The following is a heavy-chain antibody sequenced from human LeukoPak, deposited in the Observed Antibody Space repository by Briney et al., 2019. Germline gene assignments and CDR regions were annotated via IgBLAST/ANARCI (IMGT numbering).Heavy chain of an antibody. CDR3: TTDRYSNYGNVDV. CDR1: GFTFSSYW. V-gene: IGHV3-7*01. Sequence: GGSLRLSCAASGFTFSSYWMSWVRQAPGKGLEWVANIKQDGSEKYYVDSVKGRFTISRDNAKNSLYLQMNSLRAEDTAVYYCTTDRYSNYGNVDVWGKGTTVTVSS. CDR2: IKQDGSEK. D-gene: IGHD4-11*01. J-gene: IGHJ6*04.